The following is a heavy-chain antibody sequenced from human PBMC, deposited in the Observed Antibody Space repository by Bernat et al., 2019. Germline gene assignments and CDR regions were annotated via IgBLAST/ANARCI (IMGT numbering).Heavy chain of an antibody. CDR3: ARQAGYYYGSGTYYNGNFDY. J-gene: IGHJ4*02. D-gene: IGHD3-10*01. V-gene: IGHV4-39*01. CDR2: IYYSGTT. CDR1: GGSISSSSYY. Sequence: QLQLQESGPGLVKPSETLSLTCTVSGGSISSSSYYWGWIRQPPGKGLEWIGSIYYSGTTYYNPSLKSLVTISVDTSKNQFSLKLSSVTAADTAVYYCARQAGYYYGSGTYYNGNFDYWGQGTLVTVSS.